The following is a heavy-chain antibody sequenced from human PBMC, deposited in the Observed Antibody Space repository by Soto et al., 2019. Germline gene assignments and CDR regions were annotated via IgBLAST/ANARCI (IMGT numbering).Heavy chain of an antibody. CDR2: IFSNDEK. V-gene: IGHV2-26*01. J-gene: IGHJ6*02. D-gene: IGHD1-26*01. CDR1: GFSLSNARMG. Sequence: QVTLKESGPVLVKPTETLTLTCTVSGFSLSNARMGVSWIRQPPGKALEWLAHIFSNDEKSYSTSLKSRLTISKDTSKSQVVLTMTNMDPVDTATYCCARILSGSYAYYYYYYGMDVWGQGTTVTVSS. CDR3: ARILSGSYAYYYYYYGMDV.